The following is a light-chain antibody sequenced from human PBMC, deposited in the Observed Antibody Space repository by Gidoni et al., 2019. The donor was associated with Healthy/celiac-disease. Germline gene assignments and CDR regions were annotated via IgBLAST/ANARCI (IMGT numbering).Light chain of an antibody. Sequence: EIVLTQSPGTLSLSPGERATLSCRASQSVSSSYLAWYQQKPGQAPRLLTYGASSRATGIPDRFSGSGSGTDFTLTISRLDPEDFAVYYCQQYGSSPPYTFGQGTKLEIK. CDR1: QSVSSSY. CDR3: QQYGSSPPYT. J-gene: IGKJ2*01. V-gene: IGKV3-20*01. CDR2: GAS.